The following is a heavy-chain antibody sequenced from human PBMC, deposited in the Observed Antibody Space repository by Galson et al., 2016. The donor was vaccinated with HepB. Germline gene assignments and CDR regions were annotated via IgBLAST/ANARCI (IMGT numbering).Heavy chain of an antibody. CDR3: QRHYDILTGYYASDY. Sequence: SLRLSCAASGFTFSSYWMQWVRQAPGKGLVWVSRIHSDGSTTSYADSVKGRFTISRDNAKNTLYLQMNSLRAEDTAVYYCQRHYDILTGYYASDYWGQGTLVTVSS. D-gene: IGHD3-9*01. CDR2: IHSDGSTT. V-gene: IGHV3-74*01. CDR1: GFTFSSYW. J-gene: IGHJ4*02.